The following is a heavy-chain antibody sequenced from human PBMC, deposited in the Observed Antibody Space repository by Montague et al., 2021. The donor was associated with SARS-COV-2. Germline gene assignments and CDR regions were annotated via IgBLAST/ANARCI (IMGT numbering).Heavy chain of an antibody. D-gene: IGHD2-2*01. CDR1: GGSINSYY. V-gene: IGHV4-4*07. CDR3: ARGSRTRGWGYWYHGLDV. J-gene: IGHJ6*02. Sequence: SETLSLTCGVSGGSINSYYWSWIRQPAGKGLEWIGRIYTSGRTNHSPSLKSRVTISVDTSRNHLSLKLTSVTAADTAVYYCARGSRTRGWGYWYHGLDVWGQGTPVTVSS. CDR2: IYTSGRT.